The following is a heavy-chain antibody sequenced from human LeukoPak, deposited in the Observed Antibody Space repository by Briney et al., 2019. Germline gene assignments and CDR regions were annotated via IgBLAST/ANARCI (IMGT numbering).Heavy chain of an antibody. D-gene: IGHD3-22*01. V-gene: IGHV1-24*01. CDR2: FDPEDGET. CDR1: GYTLTELS. CDR3: ARGHYYDSSLVEFDP. Sequence: ASVKVSCKVSGYTLTELSMHWVRQAPGKGLEWMGGFDPEDGETIYAQKFQGRVTMTRNTSISTAYMELSSLRSEDTAVYYCARGHYYDSSLVEFDPWGQGTLVTVSS. J-gene: IGHJ5*02.